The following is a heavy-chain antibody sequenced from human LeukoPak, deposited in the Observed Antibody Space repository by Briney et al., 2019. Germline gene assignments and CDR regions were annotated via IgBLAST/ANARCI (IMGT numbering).Heavy chain of an antibody. CDR2: INYSGST. D-gene: IGHD2-2*01. CDR1: GGSFSGYY. V-gene: IGHV4-34*01. CDR3: ARGGPYCSSTSCPKYYFDY. J-gene: IGHJ4*02. Sequence: SETLSLTCAVYGGSFSGYYWSRIRQPPGKGLEWIGEINYSGSTNFNPSLKSRVTISVDTSKNQFSLKLSSVTAADTAVYHCARGGPYCSSTSCPKYYFDYWGQGTLVTVSS.